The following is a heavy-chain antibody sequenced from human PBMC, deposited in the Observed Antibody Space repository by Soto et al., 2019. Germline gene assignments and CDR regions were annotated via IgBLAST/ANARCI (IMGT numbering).Heavy chain of an antibody. CDR1: GYTFSEHG. CDR2: ISAYDGVT. CDR3: AKDRPRLTQQFNGVS. V-gene: IGHV1-18*01. D-gene: IGHD2-8*01. J-gene: IGHJ5*02. Sequence: QIQLVQSGPEVKKPGASVRVSCKASGYTFSEHGFSWVRQGPGQGLEWLGLISAYDGVTDYAQKSQGRLTLATDTSTSTAYMELRSLRSDDTAVYYCAKDRPRLTQQFNGVSWGQGTLVTVSS.